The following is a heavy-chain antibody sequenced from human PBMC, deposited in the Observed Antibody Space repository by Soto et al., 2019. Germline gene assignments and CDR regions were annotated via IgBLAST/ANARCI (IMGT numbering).Heavy chain of an antibody. V-gene: IGHV3-33*01. D-gene: IGHD1-26*01. J-gene: IGHJ6*02. Sequence: QVQLVESGGGVVQPGRSLRLSCAASGFTFSSYGMHWVRQAPGKGLEWVAVIWYDGSNKYYADSVKGRFTISRDNSKNTLYLQMNSLRAEDTAVYYCARTHRPLLGVGATNYYYYGMDVWGQGITVTVSS. CDR3: ARTHRPLLGVGATNYYYYGMDV. CDR1: GFTFSSYG. CDR2: IWYDGSNK.